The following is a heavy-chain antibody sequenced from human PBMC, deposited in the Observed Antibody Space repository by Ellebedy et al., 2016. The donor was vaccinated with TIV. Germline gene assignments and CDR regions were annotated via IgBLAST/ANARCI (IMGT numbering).Heavy chain of an antibody. D-gene: IGHD3-10*01. V-gene: IGHV3-53*04. Sequence: GESLKISCAASGFTVSSNYMSWVRQAPGKGLEWVSVIYSGGSTYYADSVKGRFTISRHNSKNTLYHQMNSLRAEDTAVYYCARHTSAEWFGELGAFDIWGQGTMVTVSS. CDR3: ARHTSAEWFGELGAFDI. J-gene: IGHJ3*02. CDR2: IYSGGST. CDR1: GFTVSSNY.